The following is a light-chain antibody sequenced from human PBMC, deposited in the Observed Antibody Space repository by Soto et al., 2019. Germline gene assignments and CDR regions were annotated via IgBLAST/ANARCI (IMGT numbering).Light chain of an antibody. CDR1: QSISSW. CDR3: QQSDRTPT. CDR2: GAS. V-gene: IGKV1-39*01. J-gene: IGKJ5*01. Sequence: MPMAPSALPLSAPPGARVTISCRASQSISSWLAWYQQKPGKAPKLLIYGASTLQSGVPSRFSGSGSGTDYTLTISSLQPEDFATYYCQQSDRTPTFGQGTRLEI.